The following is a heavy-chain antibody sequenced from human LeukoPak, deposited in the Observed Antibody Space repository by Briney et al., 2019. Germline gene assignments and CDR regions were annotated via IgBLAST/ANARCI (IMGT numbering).Heavy chain of an antibody. CDR2: SNADGGIT. CDR3: ARGSSVTGDYTMDV. J-gene: IGHJ6*02. Sequence: PGGSLRLSCAASGFTFSRHSMHWVRQAPGKGLVWVSRSNADGGITGYADSVKGRFTISRDSTKNTLYLQMNSLRAEDTAVYYCARGSSVTGDYTMDVWGQGTTVTVSS. D-gene: IGHD3-10*01. CDR1: GFTFSRHS. V-gene: IGHV3-74*01.